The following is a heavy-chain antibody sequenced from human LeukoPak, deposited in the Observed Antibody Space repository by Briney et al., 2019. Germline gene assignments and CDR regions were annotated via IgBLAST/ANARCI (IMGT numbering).Heavy chain of an antibody. D-gene: IGHD2-2*01. Sequence: GGSLRLSCAASGFTFSSYGMHWVRQAPGKGLEWVAVISYDGSNKYYADSVKGRFTISRDNSKNTLYLQMNSLRAEDTAVYYCARIIRIVVVPAAIDYWGQGTLVTVSS. J-gene: IGHJ4*02. V-gene: IGHV3-30*03. CDR3: ARIIRIVVVPAAIDY. CDR2: ISYDGSNK. CDR1: GFTFSSYG.